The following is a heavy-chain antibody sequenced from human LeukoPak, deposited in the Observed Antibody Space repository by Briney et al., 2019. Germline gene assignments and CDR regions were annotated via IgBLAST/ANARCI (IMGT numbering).Heavy chain of an antibody. Sequence: SVKVSCKASGYTFTSYGISWVRQAPGQGLEWMGGIIPIFGTANYAQKFQGRVTITADESTSTAYMELSSLRSEDTAVYYCARGVVSITGTTSPSYYFDYWGQGTLVTVSS. CDR2: IIPIFGTA. J-gene: IGHJ4*02. CDR3: ARGVVSITGTTSPSYYFDY. V-gene: IGHV1-69*13. CDR1: GYTFTSYG. D-gene: IGHD1-7*01.